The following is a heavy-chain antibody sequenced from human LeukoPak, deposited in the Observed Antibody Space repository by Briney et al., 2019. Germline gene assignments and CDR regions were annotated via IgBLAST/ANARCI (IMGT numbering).Heavy chain of an antibody. D-gene: IGHD5-18*01. CDR1: GFTFSSYW. CDR3: AKEALWLGSRYYYMDV. J-gene: IGHJ6*03. Sequence: GGSLRLSCAVSGFTFSSYWMSWVRQAPGEGVEWVANKKQDGSEKYSVASVKGRFTISRDNAKNTLYLQMTILGAEDTAVYYCAKEALWLGSRYYYMDVWGKGTTVTISS. V-gene: IGHV3-7*03. CDR2: KKQDGSEK.